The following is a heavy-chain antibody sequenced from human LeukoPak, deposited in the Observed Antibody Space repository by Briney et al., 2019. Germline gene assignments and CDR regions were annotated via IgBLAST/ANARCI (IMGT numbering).Heavy chain of an antibody. Sequence: PGGSLRLSCAASGFTFSSYSMNWVRQAPGKGLEWVSSISSSSSYIYYADSVKGRFTISRDNAKNSLYLQMNSLRAEDTAVYYCAKGSRSSGSHDFDNWGQGTLVTVSS. CDR3: AKGSRSSGSHDFDN. D-gene: IGHD3-10*01. J-gene: IGHJ4*02. CDR1: GFTFSSYS. CDR2: ISSSSSYI. V-gene: IGHV3-21*01.